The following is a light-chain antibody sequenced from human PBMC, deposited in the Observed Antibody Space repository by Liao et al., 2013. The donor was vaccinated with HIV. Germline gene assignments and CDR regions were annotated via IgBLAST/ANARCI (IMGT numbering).Light chain of an antibody. V-gene: IGLV3-21*01. Sequence: SYELTQPPSVSVAPGKTARIPCGGNNIGSKTVHWYQQKPGQAPVLVIYYDSDRPSGIPERFSGSNSGNTATLTISGAQSMDEADYYCQARGSYTYVFGTGTMVTVL. J-gene: IGLJ1*01. CDR2: YDS. CDR1: NIGSKT. CDR3: QARGSYTYV.